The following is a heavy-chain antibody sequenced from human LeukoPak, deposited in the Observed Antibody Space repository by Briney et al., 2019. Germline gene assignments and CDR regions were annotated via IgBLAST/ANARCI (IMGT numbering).Heavy chain of an antibody. D-gene: IGHD6-19*01. Sequence: GGSLRLSCAASGFTFSSYSMNWVRQAQGKGLEWVSYISSSSSTIYYADSVKGRFTISRDNAKNSLYLQMNSLRAEDTAVYYCARDLSSGWYLFHYWGQGTLVTVSS. CDR1: GFTFSSYS. CDR3: ARDLSSGWYLFHY. CDR2: ISSSSSTI. J-gene: IGHJ4*02. V-gene: IGHV3-48*01.